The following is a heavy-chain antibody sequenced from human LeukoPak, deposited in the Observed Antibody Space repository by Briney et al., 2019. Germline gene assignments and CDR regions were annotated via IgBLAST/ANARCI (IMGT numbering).Heavy chain of an antibody. D-gene: IGHD5-18*01. CDR2: INHSGST. CDR1: GGSISGYY. Sequence: SETLSLTCTVSGGSISGYYWSWIRQPPGKGLEWIGEINHSGSTNYNPSLKSRVTIPVDTSKNQFSLKLSSVTAADTAVYYCAIPPARNTAMVYWGQGTLVTVSS. J-gene: IGHJ4*02. V-gene: IGHV4-34*01. CDR3: AIPPARNTAMVY.